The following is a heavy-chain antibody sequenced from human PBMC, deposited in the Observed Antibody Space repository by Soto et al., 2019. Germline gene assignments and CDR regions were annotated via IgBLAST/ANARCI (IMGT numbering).Heavy chain of an antibody. Sequence: QVQLVQSGAEVKKPGASVKVSCKASGYTFTSYDINWVRQATGQGLEWMGWMNPNSGNTDYAQKFRGRVTMTRDTSIRTAYMELSGLTSEDTAVYYCARRDGDYCRLAYWGLGTLVTVSS. D-gene: IGHD4-17*01. J-gene: IGHJ4*02. V-gene: IGHV1-8*01. CDR1: GYTFTSYD. CDR2: MNPNSGNT. CDR3: ARRDGDYCRLAY.